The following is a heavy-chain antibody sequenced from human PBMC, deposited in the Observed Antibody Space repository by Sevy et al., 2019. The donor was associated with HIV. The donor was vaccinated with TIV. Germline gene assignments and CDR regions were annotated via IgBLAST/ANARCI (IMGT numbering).Heavy chain of an antibody. D-gene: IGHD5-12*01. CDR1: GFTFSNAW. CDR2: IKSKTDGGTT. Sequence: GGSLRLSCAASGFTFSNAWMSWVRQAPGKGLEWVGRIKSKTDGGTTDYAAPVKGRFTISRDDSKNTLYLQMNSLKTEDTAVYYCTTDLRRDGYNFRGYWGQGTLVTVSS. J-gene: IGHJ4*02. CDR3: TTDLRRDGYNFRGY. V-gene: IGHV3-15*01.